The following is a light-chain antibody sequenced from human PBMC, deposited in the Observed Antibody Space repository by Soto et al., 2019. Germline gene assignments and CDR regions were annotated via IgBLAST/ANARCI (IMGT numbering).Light chain of an antibody. J-gene: IGKJ2*01. Sequence: EIVMTQSPATLSVSPGERATLSCRASQSVSSNLAWYQQKPGQAPRLLMYAASTRATGVPARFSGSGSRTEFTLTISSLQSEDFAVYYCQQYNNWPNMYTFGQGTKLEIK. CDR2: AAS. CDR1: QSVSSN. V-gene: IGKV3-15*01. CDR3: QQYNNWPNMYT.